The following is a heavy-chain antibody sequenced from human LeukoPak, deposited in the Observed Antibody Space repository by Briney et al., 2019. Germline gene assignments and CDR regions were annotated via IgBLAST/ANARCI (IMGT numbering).Heavy chain of an antibody. CDR1: GYTFTGYY. Sequence: ASVKVSCKASGYTFTGYYMHWVRQPPGQGLGWMGWINPSSGGANYAQKFQGRVTMTRDTSISTDYMELGRLRSDDTAVYYCARHLTDYYDSSGYYYNYWGQGTLVTVSS. CDR2: INPSSGGA. CDR3: ARHLTDYYDSSGYYYNY. J-gene: IGHJ4*02. D-gene: IGHD3-22*01. V-gene: IGHV1-2*02.